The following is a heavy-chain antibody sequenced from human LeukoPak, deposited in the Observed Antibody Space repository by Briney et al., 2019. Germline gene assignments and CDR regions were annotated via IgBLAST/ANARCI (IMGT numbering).Heavy chain of an antibody. D-gene: IGHD2-2*01. J-gene: IGHJ3*02. CDR1: GGSISSSSYF. V-gene: IGHV4-39*01. CDR3: ARSYQLLIQDAFDI. Sequence: SETLSLTCTVSGGSISSSSYFWGWIRQPPGKGLEWIGSIYYSGSTYYNPSLKSRVTISVGTSKNQFSLKLSSVTAADTAVYYCARSYQLLIQDAFDIWGQGTMVTVSS. CDR2: IYYSGST.